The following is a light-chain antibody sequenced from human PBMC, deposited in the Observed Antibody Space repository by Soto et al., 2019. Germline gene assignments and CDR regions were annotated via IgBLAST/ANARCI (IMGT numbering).Light chain of an antibody. CDR3: QQHGISRVRT. CDR2: AAY. V-gene: IGKV3-20*01. CDR1: QSVTSSY. Sequence: EIVLTQFPGTVSLSPGERATLSCRASQSVTSSYLAWYQQKPGQAPRLLIYAAYSRATGIPDRFSGSGSGTDFTLTISRLEPEDFAMYYCQQHGISRVRTFGQGTKVE. J-gene: IGKJ1*01.